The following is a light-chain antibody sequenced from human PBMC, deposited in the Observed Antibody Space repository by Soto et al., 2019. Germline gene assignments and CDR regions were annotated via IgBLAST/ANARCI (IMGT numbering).Light chain of an antibody. Sequence: QSALTQPASVSGSPGQSITISCTGTSSDVGGYNYVSWYQQHPGKAPKLMIYEVSNRPSRVSNRFSGSKSGNTASLTISGLQAEDEADYYCSSYTSSSRVVFGGGTKLTVL. V-gene: IGLV2-14*01. CDR3: SSYTSSSRVV. J-gene: IGLJ2*01. CDR1: SSDVGGYNY. CDR2: EVS.